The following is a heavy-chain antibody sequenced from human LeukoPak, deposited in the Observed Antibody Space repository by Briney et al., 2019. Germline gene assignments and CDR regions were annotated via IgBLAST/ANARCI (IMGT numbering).Heavy chain of an antibody. J-gene: IGHJ5*02. CDR1: GGSISSSSYY. D-gene: IGHD2-21*02. CDR3: ARPSVVVTAAGGTWFDP. Sequence: PSETLSLTCTVSGGSISSSSYYWGWIRQPPGKGLEWIGSIYYSGSTYYNPSLKSRVTISVDTSKSRFSLKLSSVTAADTAVYYCARPSVVVTAAGGTWFDPWGQGTLVTVSS. CDR2: IYYSGST. V-gene: IGHV4-39*01.